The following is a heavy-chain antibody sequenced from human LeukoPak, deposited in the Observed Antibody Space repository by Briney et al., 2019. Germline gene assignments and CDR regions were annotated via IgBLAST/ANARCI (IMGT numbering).Heavy chain of an antibody. V-gene: IGHV3-74*01. CDR3: ARASISGNRIDY. Sequence: GGSLRLSCAASGFTFSSYWMHWVRQAPGKGLVWVSRINSDGSSTSYADSVKGRVTISRDNAKNTLYLQMNSLRAEDTAVYYCARASISGNRIDYWGQGTLVTVSS. CDR1: GFTFSSYW. CDR2: INSDGSST. D-gene: IGHD1-14*01. J-gene: IGHJ4*02.